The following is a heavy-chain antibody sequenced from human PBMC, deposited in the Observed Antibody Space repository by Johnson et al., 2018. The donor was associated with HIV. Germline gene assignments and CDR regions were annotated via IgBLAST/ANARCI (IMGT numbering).Heavy chain of an antibody. J-gene: IGHJ3*02. D-gene: IGHD3-10*01. CDR2: ISYDGSNK. V-gene: IGHV3-30*04. Sequence: QVQLVESGGGVVQPGRSLRLSSAASGFSFSNYAMHWVRQAPGKGLAWVAVISYDGSNKYYADSVKGRFTISRDNSKNTLYLQMNSLRAGDSAVYYCARVGGSWMLDAFDIWGQGTVVTVSS. CDR3: ARVGGSWMLDAFDI. CDR1: GFSFSNYA.